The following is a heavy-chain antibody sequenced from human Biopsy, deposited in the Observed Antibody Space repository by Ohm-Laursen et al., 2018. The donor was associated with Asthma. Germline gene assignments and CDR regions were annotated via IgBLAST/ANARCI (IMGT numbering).Heavy chain of an antibody. CDR2: ITGSGGFT. CDR1: GFTFSNYA. V-gene: IGHV3-23*01. Sequence: SLRLSCAASGFTFSNYAMSWVRQAPGKGLEWVSSITGSGGFTYYADSVKGRFTISRDKSENTLYLQMNSLTPDDTAVYFCARDSLGISGTIYWYDWWGQGTLVTVSS. J-gene: IGHJ4*02. CDR3: ARDSLGISGTIYWYDW. D-gene: IGHD1-7*01.